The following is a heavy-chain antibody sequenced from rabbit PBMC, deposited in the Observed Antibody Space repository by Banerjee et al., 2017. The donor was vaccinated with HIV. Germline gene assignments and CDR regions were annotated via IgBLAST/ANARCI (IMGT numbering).Heavy chain of an antibody. CDR3: ARAYAGYVGFGYAPSYFNL. CDR1: GFSFSSTYW. J-gene: IGHJ4*01. D-gene: IGHD6-1*01. V-gene: IGHV1S45*01. CDR2: INTSSGNT. Sequence: QEQLEESGGDLVKPEGSLTLTCTASGFSFSSTYWMYWVRQAPGKGLEWIACINTSSGNTVSASGAKGRFTLSKSSSTTVTLQTTSLTAADTATYFCARAYAGYVGFGYAPSYFNLWGQGTLVTVS.